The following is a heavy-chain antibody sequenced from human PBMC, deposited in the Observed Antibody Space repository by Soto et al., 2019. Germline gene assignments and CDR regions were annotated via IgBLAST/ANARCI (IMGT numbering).Heavy chain of an antibody. J-gene: IGHJ4*02. CDR2: IDLSDSYK. D-gene: IGHD3-22*01. Sequence: PGESLKISCRAFGYIFRNNWITWVRQTPGKGRECMGSIDLSDSYKIYNPSFQGHVSFSADTSMHLAYLKWSSLRAKETALYYCARNGGADYDSSGYRYDLEYWGQGT. CDR1: GYIFRNNW. CDR3: ARNGGADYDSSGYRYDLEY. V-gene: IGHV5-10-1*01.